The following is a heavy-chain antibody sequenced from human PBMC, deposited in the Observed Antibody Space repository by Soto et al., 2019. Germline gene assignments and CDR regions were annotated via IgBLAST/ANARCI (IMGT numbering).Heavy chain of an antibody. CDR3: AKDTVGGYSFWSGYFSDGLDV. D-gene: IGHD3-3*01. J-gene: IGHJ3*01. Sequence: EVKLLESGGGLAQPGGSPRLSCVGSGFTFDSYAISWVRQAPGERRQRIAAISGSADGTDYAHTVRGRCTISRDIGKKTVHLRGVRLRVEDPAVYFCAKDTVGGYSFWSGYFSDGLDVWGQGTLV. CDR2: ISGSADGT. V-gene: IGHV3-23*01. CDR1: GFTFDSYA.